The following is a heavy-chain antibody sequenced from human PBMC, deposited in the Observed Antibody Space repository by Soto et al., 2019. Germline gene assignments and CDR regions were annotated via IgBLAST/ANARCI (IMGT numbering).Heavy chain of an antibody. CDR1: GGSFSGYY. V-gene: IGHV4-34*01. J-gene: IGHJ4*02. CDR2: INHSGST. CDR3: ARSRGSN. Sequence: SETLSLTCAVYGGSFSGYYWSWIRQPPGKGLEWIGEINHSGSTNYNPSLKIRVTISVDTSKNQFSLKLSSVTAADTAVYYCARSRGSNWGQGTLVTVSS. D-gene: IGHD1-26*01.